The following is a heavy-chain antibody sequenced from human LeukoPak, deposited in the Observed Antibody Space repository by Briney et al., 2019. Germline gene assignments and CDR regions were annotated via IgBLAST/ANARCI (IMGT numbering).Heavy chain of an antibody. CDR2: ISYDGSNK. D-gene: IGHD6-6*01. CDR3: ARDPRVLVALYYYYGMDV. V-gene: IGHV3-30-3*01. Sequence: GSLRLSCAASGFAFSSYAMHWVRQAPGKGLEWVAVISYDGSNKYYADSVKGRFTISRDNSKNTLYLQMNSLRAEDTAVYYCARDPRVLVALYYYYGMDVWGQGTTVTVSS. CDR1: GFAFSSYA. J-gene: IGHJ6*02.